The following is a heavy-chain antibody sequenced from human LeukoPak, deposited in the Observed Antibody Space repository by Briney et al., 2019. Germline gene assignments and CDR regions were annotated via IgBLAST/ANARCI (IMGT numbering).Heavy chain of an antibody. J-gene: IGHJ4*02. Sequence: GGSLRLSCATSGFSFSTFWMSWVRQAPGKGLEWVGRIQSYTDGGTADYAAPVKGRFTISRDDSKNTLWLQMNSLKTDDTALNYCTSDPVGYYGSDTDYWGQGTLVTVSS. D-gene: IGHD3-10*01. CDR1: GFSFSTFW. CDR3: TSDPVGYYGSDTDY. CDR2: IQSYTDGGTA. V-gene: IGHV3-15*01.